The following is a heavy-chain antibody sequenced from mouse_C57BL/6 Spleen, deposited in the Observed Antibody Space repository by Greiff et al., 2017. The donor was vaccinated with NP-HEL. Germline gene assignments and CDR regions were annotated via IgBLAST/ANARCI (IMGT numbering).Heavy chain of an antibody. CDR1: GYTFTSYW. J-gene: IGHJ1*03. D-gene: IGHD2-5*01. CDR3: ARGNYSNYWYFEV. CDR2: IDPSDSYT. Sequence: QVQLQQPGAELVMPGASVKLSCKASGYTFTSYWMHWVKQRPGQGLEWIGEIDPSDSYTNYNPQFKGKSTLTVDKSSSTAYMQLSSLTSEDSAVYYCARGNYSNYWYFEVWGTGTTVTVAS. V-gene: IGHV1-69*01.